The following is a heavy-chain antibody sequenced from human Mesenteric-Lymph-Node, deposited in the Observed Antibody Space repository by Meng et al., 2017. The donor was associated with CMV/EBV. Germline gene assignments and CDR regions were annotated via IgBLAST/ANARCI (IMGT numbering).Heavy chain of an antibody. Sequence: GESLKISCAASGFTFSSYGMHWVRQAPGKGLEWVAFIRFDGSNKYHTGSVKGRFTISRDNAKNTLYLQMNSLRAEDTAVYYCARDLGDIPYYYGMDVWGQGTTVTVSS. CDR3: ARDLGDIPYYYGMDV. V-gene: IGHV3-30*02. J-gene: IGHJ6*02. CDR1: GFTFSSYG. D-gene: IGHD2-15*01. CDR2: IRFDGSNK.